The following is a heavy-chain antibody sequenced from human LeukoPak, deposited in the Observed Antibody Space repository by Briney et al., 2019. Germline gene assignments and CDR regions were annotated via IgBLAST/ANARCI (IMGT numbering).Heavy chain of an antibody. Sequence: SETLSLTCTVSGASISSGSYFWTWIRQSAGKGLEWIGRVYTSGATNYNPSLQSRISVSLDTSKNQFSLHLRSVTAADTAVYYCARIPVRYCSGGSCYSDYFDYWGQGTLVTVSS. CDR3: ARIPVRYCSGGSCYSDYFDY. J-gene: IGHJ4*02. D-gene: IGHD2-15*01. CDR1: GASISSGSYF. V-gene: IGHV4-61*02. CDR2: VYTSGAT.